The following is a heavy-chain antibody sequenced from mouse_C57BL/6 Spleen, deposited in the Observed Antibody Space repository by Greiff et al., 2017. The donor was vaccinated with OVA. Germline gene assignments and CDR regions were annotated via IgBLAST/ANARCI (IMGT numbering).Heavy chain of an antibody. V-gene: IGHV1-53*01. CDR3: ALITTVVRAMDY. CDR1: GYTFTSYW. CDR2: INPSNGGT. D-gene: IGHD1-1*01. Sequence: QVQLQQPGTELVKPGASVKLSCKASGYTFTSYWMHWVKQRPGQGLEWIGNINPSNGGTNYNEKFKSKATLTVDKSSSTAYMQLSSLTSEDSAVYDCALITTVVRAMDYWGQGTSVTVSS. J-gene: IGHJ4*01.